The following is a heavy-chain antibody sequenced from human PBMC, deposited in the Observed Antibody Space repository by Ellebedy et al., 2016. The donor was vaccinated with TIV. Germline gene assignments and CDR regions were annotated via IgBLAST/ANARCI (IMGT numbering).Heavy chain of an antibody. Sequence: SCAASGFTFNSYWMSWVRRAPGKGLEWIGEINQSGRTNYNPSLDKGRVTISVDTSKNQFSLSLSSVTAADTAVYYCAEGRSGWYYFDYWGQGTLVTVSS. CDR3: AEGRSGWYYFDY. CDR2: INQSGRT. CDR1: GFTFNSYW. J-gene: IGHJ4*02. V-gene: IGHV4-34*08. D-gene: IGHD6-19*01.